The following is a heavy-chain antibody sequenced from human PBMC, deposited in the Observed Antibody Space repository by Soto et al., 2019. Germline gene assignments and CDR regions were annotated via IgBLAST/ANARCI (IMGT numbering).Heavy chain of an antibody. V-gene: IGHV3-7*01. J-gene: IGHJ6*02. CDR3: ARDRYASSGLDV. CDR1: GFTFSSEW. Sequence: EVQLVESGGGLVQPGGSLRLSCAASGFTFSSEWMSWVRQAPGKGLEWVANIKKDGSEIFYVGSVKGRFTISRDNAKNSLYLQMNSLRAEDTAVYYCARDRYASSGLDVWGQGTTVTVSS. CDR2: IKKDGSEI. D-gene: IGHD6-13*01.